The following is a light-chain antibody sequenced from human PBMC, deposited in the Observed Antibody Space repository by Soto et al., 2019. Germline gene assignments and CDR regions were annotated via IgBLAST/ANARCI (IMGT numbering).Light chain of an antibody. CDR1: QSVSSN. J-gene: IGKJ1*01. Sequence: EIVMTQSPATLSVSPGERATLSCRASQSVSSNLAWYQQKVGQAPKLLIYDASTRATGIPARFSGIGSGTEFTLTISSLQFEDFAVYYCQQYNNSPETFGQGTKVDIK. V-gene: IGKV3-15*01. CDR2: DAS. CDR3: QQYNNSPET.